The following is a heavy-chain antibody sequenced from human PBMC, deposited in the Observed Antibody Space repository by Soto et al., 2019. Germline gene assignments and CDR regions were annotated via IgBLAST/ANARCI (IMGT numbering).Heavy chain of an antibody. V-gene: IGHV4-30-4*01. J-gene: IGHJ6*02. D-gene: IGHD2-21*02. CDR1: GGSLNSEHYH. Sequence: QIQLQESGPGLVRPSQTLSLTCTVSGGSLNSEHYHWTWIRQAPGKGLEGIGYIHYTGSVRYNPSLQSRLTMSVDTSKNLFSLNLSSVTAADTAVYFCVREDDGGDRDYYGLDVWGQGTMVTVSS. CDR3: VREDDGGDRDYYGLDV. CDR2: IHYTGSV.